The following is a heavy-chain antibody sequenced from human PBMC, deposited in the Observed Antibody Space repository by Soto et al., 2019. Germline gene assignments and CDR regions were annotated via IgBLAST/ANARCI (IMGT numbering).Heavy chain of an antibody. Sequence: GGSLRLSCAASGFTFSSYSMNWVRQAPGKGLEWVSYISSSSSTIYYADSVKGRFTISRDNAKNSLYLQMNSLRAEDTAVYYCARDLIVVVPAAMRYDAFAIWGQGTMVTVSS. J-gene: IGHJ3*02. CDR3: ARDLIVVVPAAMRYDAFAI. V-gene: IGHV3-48*01. D-gene: IGHD2-2*01. CDR1: GFTFSSYS. CDR2: ISSSSSTI.